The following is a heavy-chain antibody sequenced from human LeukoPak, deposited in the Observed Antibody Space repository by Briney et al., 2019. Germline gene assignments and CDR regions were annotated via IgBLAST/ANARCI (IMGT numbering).Heavy chain of an antibody. V-gene: IGHV1-46*01. CDR3: ARGGTLYYYDSSGYGIDY. CDR2: INPSGGST. CDR1: GYTFTGYY. D-gene: IGHD3-22*01. Sequence: ASVKVSCKASGYTFTGYYMHWVRQAPGQGLEWMGIINPSGGSTSYAQKFQGRVTMTRDTSTSTVYMELSSLRSEDTAVYYCARGGTLYYYDSSGYGIDYWGQGTLVTVSS. J-gene: IGHJ4*02.